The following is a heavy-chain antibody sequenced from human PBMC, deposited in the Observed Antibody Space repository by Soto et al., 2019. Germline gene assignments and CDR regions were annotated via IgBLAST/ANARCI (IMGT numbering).Heavy chain of an antibody. CDR3: ASSYGSGSYEGY. Sequence: GGSLRLSCAASGFTFSSYAMSWFRQAPGKGLEWVSAISGSGGSTYYADSVKGRFTISRDNSKNTLYLQMNSLRAEDTAVYYCASSYGSGSYEGYWGQGTLVTVSS. CDR2: ISGSGGST. V-gene: IGHV3-23*01. D-gene: IGHD3-10*01. CDR1: GFTFSSYA. J-gene: IGHJ4*02.